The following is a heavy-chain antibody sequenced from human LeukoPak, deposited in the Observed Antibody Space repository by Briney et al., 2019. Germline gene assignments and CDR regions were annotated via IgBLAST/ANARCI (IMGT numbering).Heavy chain of an antibody. CDR2: ISGSADNT. V-gene: IGHV3-23*01. Sequence: GGSLRLSCAASGFTFSSYAMSWVRQAPGRGLEWLSAISGSADNTYYADSVKGLFTISRDNSKNTLYLQMNSLRAEDTAVYYRATLVFDSSGYSYFDYWGPGTLVTVSS. CDR3: ATLVFDSSGYSYFDY. J-gene: IGHJ4*02. CDR1: GFTFSSYA. D-gene: IGHD3-9*01.